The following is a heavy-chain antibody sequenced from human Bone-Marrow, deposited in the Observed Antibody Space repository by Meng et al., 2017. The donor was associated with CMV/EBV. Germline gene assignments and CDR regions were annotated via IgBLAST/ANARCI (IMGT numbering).Heavy chain of an antibody. J-gene: IGHJ4*02. V-gene: IGHV4-31*03. CDR3: ASDSSSWYYFDY. Sequence: SETLSLTCTVSGGSISSGGYYWSWIRQHPGKGLEWIGYIYYSGSTYYNPSLKSRVTISVDTSKNQFSLKLSSVTAADTAVYYCASDSSSWYYFDYWGQATLVTVSS. D-gene: IGHD6-13*01. CDR1: GGSISSGGYY. CDR2: IYYSGST.